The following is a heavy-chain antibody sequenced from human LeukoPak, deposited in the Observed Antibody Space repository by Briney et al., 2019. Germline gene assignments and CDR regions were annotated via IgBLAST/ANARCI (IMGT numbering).Heavy chain of an antibody. CDR3: ARALTYYYDSSGYYFDY. V-gene: IGHV1-18*01. Sequence: ASVKVSCKASGYTFTSYGISWVRQAPGQGLEWMGWISAYNGNTNYAQKLQGRVTMTTDTSTSTPYMELRSLRSDETAVYYCARALTYYYDSSGYYFDYWGQGTLVTVSS. J-gene: IGHJ4*02. CDR2: ISAYNGNT. CDR1: GYTFTSYG. D-gene: IGHD3-22*01.